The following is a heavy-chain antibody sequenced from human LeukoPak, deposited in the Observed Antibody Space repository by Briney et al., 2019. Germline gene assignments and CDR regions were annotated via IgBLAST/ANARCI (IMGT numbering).Heavy chain of an antibody. J-gene: IGHJ4*02. CDR1: GFTFSRYW. V-gene: IGHV3-74*03. CDR2: INSDGSSI. CDR3: AKDPHPFRGVIVFFDY. D-gene: IGHD3-10*01. Sequence: GRSLRLSCVASGFTFSRYWMHWVRQAPGKGLVWVSRINSDGSSITYADSVKGRLTISRDNSKNTLYLQMNSLRAEDTAVYYCAKDPHPFRGVIVFFDYWGQGTLVTVSS.